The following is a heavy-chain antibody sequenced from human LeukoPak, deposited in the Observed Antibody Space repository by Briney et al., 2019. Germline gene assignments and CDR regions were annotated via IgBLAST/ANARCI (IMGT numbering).Heavy chain of an antibody. J-gene: IGHJ3*02. Sequence: GGSLRLSCAASGFTFSSYEMNWVRQAPGKGLEWVSVIYSGGSTYYADSVKGRFTISRDNSKNTLYLQMNSLRAEDTAVYYCAKFDHGAFDIWGQGTMVTVSS. CDR2: IYSGGST. V-gene: IGHV3-53*01. D-gene: IGHD3-9*01. CDR3: AKFDHGAFDI. CDR1: GFTFSSYE.